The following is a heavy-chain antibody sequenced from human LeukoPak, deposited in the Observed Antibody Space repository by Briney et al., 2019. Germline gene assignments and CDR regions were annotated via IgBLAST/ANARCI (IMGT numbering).Heavy chain of an antibody. D-gene: IGHD3-3*01. CDR2: IKQDGGEK. Sequence: GGSLRLSCAASGFSFRSEWMSWVRQAPGKGLEWVANIKQDGGEKYYVDSVKGRFTISRDNAKNSLYLQINSLSVEDTAVYFCARGSGYPEYWGPGTLVSVSS. CDR3: ARGSGYPEY. J-gene: IGHJ4*02. CDR1: GFSFRSEW. V-gene: IGHV3-7*01.